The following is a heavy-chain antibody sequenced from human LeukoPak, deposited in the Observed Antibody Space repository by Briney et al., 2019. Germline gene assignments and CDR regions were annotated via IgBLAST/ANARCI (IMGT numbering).Heavy chain of an antibody. V-gene: IGHV4-39*07. Sequence: PSETLSLTCNVSGGSISSNTHYWGWIRQPPGKGLEWIASVHYTGSTYYNPSLKSRVTISVDTSKNQFSLKLSSVTAADTAVYYCARVPIAVRGGGLDYWGQGTLVTVSS. CDR3: ARVPIAVRGGGLDY. CDR2: VHYTGST. D-gene: IGHD6-19*01. J-gene: IGHJ4*02. CDR1: GGSISSNTHY.